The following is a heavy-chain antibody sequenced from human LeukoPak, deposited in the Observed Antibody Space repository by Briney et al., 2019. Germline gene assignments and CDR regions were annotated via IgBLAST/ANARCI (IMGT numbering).Heavy chain of an antibody. CDR2: IYYSGST. D-gene: IGHD3-3*01. CDR3: ARWLGTIFGVVIEDDAFDI. Sequence: SETLSLTCTVSGDSISGFYWNWIRQPPGKGLEWIGYIYYSGSTNYNPSLKSRVTISVDTSKNQFSLKLSSVTAADTAVYYCARWLGTIFGVVIEDDAFDIWGQGTMVTVSS. CDR1: GDSISGFY. J-gene: IGHJ3*02. V-gene: IGHV4-59*01.